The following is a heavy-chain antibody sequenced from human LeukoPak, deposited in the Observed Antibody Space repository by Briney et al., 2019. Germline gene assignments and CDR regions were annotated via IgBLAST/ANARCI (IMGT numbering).Heavy chain of an antibody. V-gene: IGHV3-74*01. CDR1: GFTFSSYW. CDR3: ARPGIVGATRWFDP. CDR2: NSDGSST. D-gene: IGHD1-26*01. J-gene: IGHJ5*02. Sequence: GGSLTLSCSASGFTFSSYWMHWVRQAPGKGLVWVSRNSDGSSTSYADSVKGRLTISGDNAKNTLYLQMNSLRAEDTAVYYCARPGIVGATRWFDPWGQGTLVTVSS.